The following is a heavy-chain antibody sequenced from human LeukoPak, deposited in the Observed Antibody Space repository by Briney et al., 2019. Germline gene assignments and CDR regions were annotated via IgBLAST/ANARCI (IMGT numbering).Heavy chain of an antibody. CDR2: MSGSGAST. CDR3: AKGRRALIPWVDY. J-gene: IGHJ4*02. D-gene: IGHD7-27*01. CDR1: GFTFSSYA. V-gene: IGHV3-23*01. Sequence: PGGSLRLSCAASGFTFSSYAMSWVRQAPGKGLEWVSGMSGSGASTYYADSVKGRSTISRDNSRNTLYLQMNSLRVDDTAVYYCAKGRRALIPWVDYWDQAILVTVSS.